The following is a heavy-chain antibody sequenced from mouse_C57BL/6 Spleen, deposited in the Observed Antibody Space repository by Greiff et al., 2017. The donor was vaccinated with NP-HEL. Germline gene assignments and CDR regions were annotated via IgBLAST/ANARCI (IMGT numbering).Heavy chain of an antibody. CDR1: GYTFTSYW. D-gene: IGHD1-1*01. V-gene: IGHV1-64*01. CDR3: AWDYPITTVVDWYFDV. J-gene: IGHJ1*03. Sequence: QVQLKQPGAELVKPGASVKLSCKASGYTFTSYWMHWVKQRPGQGLEWIGMIHPNSGSTNYNEKFKSKATLTVDKSSSTAYMQLSSLTSEDSAVYYCAWDYPITTVVDWYFDVWGTGTTVTVSS. CDR2: IHPNSGST.